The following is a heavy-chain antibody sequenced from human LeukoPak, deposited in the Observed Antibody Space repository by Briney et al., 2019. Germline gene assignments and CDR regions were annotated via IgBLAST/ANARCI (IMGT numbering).Heavy chain of an antibody. J-gene: IGHJ5*02. Sequence: SETLSLTCTVSGGSISSSSYYWGWIRQPPGKGLEWIGSIYYSGSPYYNPSLKSRVTISVDTSKKQFSLKLSSVTAADTAVYYCARHVGFITMVRGVISNNWFDPWGQGTLVTVSS. CDR2: IYYSGSP. V-gene: IGHV4-39*01. CDR3: ARHVGFITMVRGVISNNWFDP. D-gene: IGHD3-10*01. CDR1: GGSISSSSYY.